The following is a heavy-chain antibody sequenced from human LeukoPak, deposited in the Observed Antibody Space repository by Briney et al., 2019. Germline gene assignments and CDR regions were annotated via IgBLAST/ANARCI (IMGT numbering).Heavy chain of an antibody. Sequence: GGSLRLSCAASGFTFSSYAMSWVRQAPGKGLEWVSAISGSGGSTYYADSVKGRFTIFRDNSKNTLYLQMNSLRAEDTAVYYCANIWSYYCFDYWGQGTLVTVSS. D-gene: IGHD1-26*01. CDR3: ANIWSYYCFDY. V-gene: IGHV3-23*01. J-gene: IGHJ4*02. CDR2: ISGSGGST. CDR1: GFTFSSYA.